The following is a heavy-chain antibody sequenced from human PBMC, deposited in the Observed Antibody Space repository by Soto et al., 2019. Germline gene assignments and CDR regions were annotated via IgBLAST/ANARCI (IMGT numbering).Heavy chain of an antibody. CDR1: GGSFSSTNW. J-gene: IGHJ5*02. D-gene: IGHD5-12*01. CDR3: VRDRDVVEITPPGGVNYFDP. V-gene: IGHV4-4*02. Sequence: QVQLQESGPGLVKPSETLSLTCVVSGGSFSSTNWWTWVRQPPGKGLEWMGEIYYLGNTNYNPSLKSRVTISLDKSKNQFSLKLSSVTAADTAVYYCVRDRDVVEITPPGGVNYFDPWGQGTLVRVSS. CDR2: IYYLGNT.